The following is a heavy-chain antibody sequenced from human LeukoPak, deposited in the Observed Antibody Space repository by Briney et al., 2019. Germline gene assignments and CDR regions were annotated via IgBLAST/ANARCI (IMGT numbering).Heavy chain of an antibody. CDR3: ARHQIVVVPAAGMDV. CDR1: GFTVSSNY. CDR2: IYSGGST. V-gene: IGHV3-53*01. Sequence: TGGSLRLSCAASGFTVSSNYMSWVRQAPGKGLEWVSVIYSGGSTYYADSVKGRFTISRDNSKNTLYLQMNSLRAEDTAVYYCARHQIVVVPAAGMDVWGQGTTVTVSS. D-gene: IGHD2-2*01. J-gene: IGHJ6*02.